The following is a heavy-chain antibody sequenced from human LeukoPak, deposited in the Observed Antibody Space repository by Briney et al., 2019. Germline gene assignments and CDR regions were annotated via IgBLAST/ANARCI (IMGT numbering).Heavy chain of an antibody. CDR2: INHSGST. J-gene: IGHJ4*02. V-gene: IGHV4-34*01. CDR3: AREGTTGAGIDY. Sequence: PSETLSLTCAVYGGSFSGYYWSWIRQPPGKGLEWNGEINHSGSTNYNPSLKSRVTISVDTSKNQFSLKLSSVTAADTAVYYCAREGTTGAGIDYWGQGTLVTVSS. CDR1: GGSFSGYY. D-gene: IGHD6-19*01.